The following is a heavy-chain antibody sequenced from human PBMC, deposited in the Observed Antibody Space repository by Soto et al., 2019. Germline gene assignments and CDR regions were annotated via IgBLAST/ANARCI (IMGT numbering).Heavy chain of an antibody. V-gene: IGHV3-30*18. J-gene: IGHJ3*01. CDR2: ISFDGNNQ. Sequence: HPGGSLRLSCAASGFMFNAYGMHWVRQAPGKGLEWVAVISFDGNNQYYEDSVKGRFTISRDNSKNTLYLEMDSLRAEDTAVYFCVKAGTMAGTGTTPRSFDVWGRGTLVTVSS. CDR3: VKAGTMAGTGTTPRSFDV. CDR1: GFMFNAYG. D-gene: IGHD1-1*01.